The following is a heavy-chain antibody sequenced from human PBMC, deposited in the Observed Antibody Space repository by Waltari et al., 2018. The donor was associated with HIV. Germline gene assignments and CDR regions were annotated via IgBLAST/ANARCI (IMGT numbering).Heavy chain of an antibody. CDR1: GFIFSSYA. Sequence: EVQLLESGGDLQQPGGSLRLSCAASGFIFSSYAMSWVSQAPGRGLECVSCMNGGTTGTFYAYSVKGLFTISRDSSKNTLYLQMNSLRDEDTAVYYCAKDRSYDSSGYFDYWGEGTLVTVSS. D-gene: IGHD3-22*01. CDR2: MNGGTTGT. CDR3: AKDRSYDSSGYFDY. J-gene: IGHJ4*02. V-gene: IGHV3-23*01.